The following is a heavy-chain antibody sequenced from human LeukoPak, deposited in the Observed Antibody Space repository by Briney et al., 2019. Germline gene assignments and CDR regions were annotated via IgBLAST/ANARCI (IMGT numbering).Heavy chain of an antibody. CDR1: GGTFSSYA. V-gene: IGHV1-69*13. J-gene: IGHJ3*02. Sequence: SVKVSCKASGGTFSSYAISWVRQAPGQGLEWMGGIIPIFGTANYAQKFQGRVTITADESTSTAYMELSSLRSEDTAVYYCARVPDYYDSSGSNAFDIWGQGTMVTVSS. D-gene: IGHD3-22*01. CDR3: ARVPDYYDSSGSNAFDI. CDR2: IIPIFGTA.